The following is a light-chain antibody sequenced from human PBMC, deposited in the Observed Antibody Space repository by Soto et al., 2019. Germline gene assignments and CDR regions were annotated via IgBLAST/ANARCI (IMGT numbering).Light chain of an antibody. CDR2: AAS. Sequence: DIQMTQSPSSLSASVGDRVTITCRASQSISSYLNWYQQKPGKAPKLLIYAASSLQSGVPSRFSGSASGTDFTLTISSLQPEDFATYYCQQSYSTPLVTFGPGTKVDIK. J-gene: IGKJ3*01. CDR3: QQSYSTPLVT. V-gene: IGKV1-39*01. CDR1: QSISSY.